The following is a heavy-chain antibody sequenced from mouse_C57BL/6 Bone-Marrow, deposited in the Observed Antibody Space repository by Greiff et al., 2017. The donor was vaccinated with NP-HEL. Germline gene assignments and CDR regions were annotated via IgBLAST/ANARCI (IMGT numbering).Heavy chain of an antibody. Sequence: EVQGVESGGDLVKPGGSLKLSCAASGFTFSSYGMSWVRQTPDKRLEWVATISSGGSYTYYPDSVKGRFTISRDNAKNTLYLQMSSLKSEDTAMYYCARRGIVTFDYWGQGTTLTVSS. D-gene: IGHD2-5*01. CDR1: GFTFSSYG. V-gene: IGHV5-6*01. J-gene: IGHJ2*01. CDR2: ISSGGSYT. CDR3: ARRGIVTFDY.